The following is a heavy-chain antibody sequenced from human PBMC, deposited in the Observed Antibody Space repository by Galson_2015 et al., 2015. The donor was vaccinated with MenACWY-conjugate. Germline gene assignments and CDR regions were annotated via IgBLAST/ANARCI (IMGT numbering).Heavy chain of an antibody. Sequence: PALVKPTQTLTLTCTFSGFSLTTSGVGVGWIRQPPGKAPEWLALIYWDDDRRYSPSLRTRLAITKDTSRNQVVFTMANMDPVDTATYYCVHIVITYGGLSGDDAFDVWGLGTVVTVSS. CDR3: VHIVITYGGLSGDDAFDV. CDR1: GFSLTTSGVG. V-gene: IGHV2-5*02. D-gene: IGHD3-16*01. CDR2: IYWDDDR. J-gene: IGHJ3*01.